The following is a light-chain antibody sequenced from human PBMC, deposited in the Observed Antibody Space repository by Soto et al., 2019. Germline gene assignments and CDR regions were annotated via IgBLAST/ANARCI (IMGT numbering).Light chain of an antibody. J-gene: IGLJ1*01. V-gene: IGLV2-14*03. CDR1: SSDVGGYNY. CDR2: DVT. CDR3: NSYTGSATPYV. Sequence: SALPQPASVSGSPGQSITISCTGTSSDVGGYNYVSWYQHHPDKAPKLVIYDVTNRPSGVSNRFSGSKAGNTASLTISGLQAEDEADYYCNSYTGSATPYVFGTGTKVTVL.